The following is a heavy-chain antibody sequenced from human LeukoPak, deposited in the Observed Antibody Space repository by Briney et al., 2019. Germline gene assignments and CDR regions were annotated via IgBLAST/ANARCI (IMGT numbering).Heavy chain of an antibody. Sequence: GGSLRLSCAAPGITFRDYYMSWIPQAPGKGLEWVSYISSSSSYTNYADSVKGRFTISRDNAKNSLYLQMNSLRAEDTAVYYCARVGADYYGSGSYRAFDIWGQGTMVTVSS. CDR1: GITFRDYY. J-gene: IGHJ3*02. CDR3: ARVGADYYGSGSYRAFDI. CDR2: ISSSSSYT. V-gene: IGHV3-11*06. D-gene: IGHD3-10*01.